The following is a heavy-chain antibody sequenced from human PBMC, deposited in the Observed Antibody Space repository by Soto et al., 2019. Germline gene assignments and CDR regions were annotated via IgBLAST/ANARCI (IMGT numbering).Heavy chain of an antibody. J-gene: IGHJ4*02. CDR3: ARNPPGFTLDY. V-gene: IGHV4-34*01. CDR2: ANHSGGA. Sequence: SETLSLTCAVYGGSFSGYYWSWIRQSPGKGLEWIGEANHSGGANYNPSLKSRVTISVDTSKDQFSLKLSSVTAADTAVYYCARNPPGFTLDYWGQGTLVTVSS. CDR1: GGSFSGYY.